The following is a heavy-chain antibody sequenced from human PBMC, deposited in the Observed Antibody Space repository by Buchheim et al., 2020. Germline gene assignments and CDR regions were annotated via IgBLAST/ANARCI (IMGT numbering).Heavy chain of an antibody. CDR2: ISYDVSNK. Sequence: QVQLVESGGGVVQPGRSLRLSCVASGFSSSNYAIHWVRQAPGKGLEWVAVISYDVSNKDYADSVKGRFTISRDNSKNTLHLQMNSLRAEDTAVYYCARGSDYGDETHYFDYWGQGTL. J-gene: IGHJ4*02. CDR3: ARGSDYGDETHYFDY. CDR1: GFSSSNYA. D-gene: IGHD4-17*01. V-gene: IGHV3-30-3*01.